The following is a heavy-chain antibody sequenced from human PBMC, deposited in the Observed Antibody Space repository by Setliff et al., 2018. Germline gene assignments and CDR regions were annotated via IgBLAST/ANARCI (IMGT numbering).Heavy chain of an antibody. Sequence: PSETLSLTCAVYGGSFSAYYWSWIRQPPGKGLEWIGEINHSGSTKYNPSLKSRVTISVDRSKNQVFLRMTSVTAADTSFYYCARMGTDYIMTRVNSYQYYFYMDVWGKGTTVTVSS. CDR2: INHSGST. D-gene: IGHD5-18*01. CDR1: GGSFSAYY. V-gene: IGHV4-34*01. CDR3: ARMGTDYIMTRVNSYQYYFYMDV. J-gene: IGHJ6*03.